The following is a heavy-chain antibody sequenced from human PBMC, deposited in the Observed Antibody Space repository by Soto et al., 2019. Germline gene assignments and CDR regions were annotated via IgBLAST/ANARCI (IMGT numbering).Heavy chain of an antibody. CDR2: IVVGSGNT. D-gene: IGHD1-26*01. V-gene: IGHV1-58*01. J-gene: IGHJ4*02. CDR3: AAKDVTWAGFDF. CDR1: VFTFGGSA. Sequence: SVKVSFTASVFTFGGSAVQWVRQARGQRLEWIGWIVVGSGNTNYAQKFQERVTITRDMSTSTAYMEMSSLTSEDTGVYYCAAKDVTWAGFDFWGQGTPVTVSS.